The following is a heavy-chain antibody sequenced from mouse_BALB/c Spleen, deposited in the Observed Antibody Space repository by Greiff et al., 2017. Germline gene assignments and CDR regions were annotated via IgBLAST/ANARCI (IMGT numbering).Heavy chain of an antibody. CDR3: ARGSLYYPYAMDY. D-gene: IGHD6-5*01. Sequence: QVQLQQPGAELVKPGASVKLSCKASGYTFTSYWMHWVKQSPGQGLEWIGEINPSNGRTNYNEKFKSKATLTVDKSSSTAYMQLSSLTSEDSAVYYCARGSLYYPYAMDYWGQGTSVTVSS. CDR2: INPSNGRT. CDR1: GYTFTSYW. J-gene: IGHJ4*01. V-gene: IGHV1S81*02.